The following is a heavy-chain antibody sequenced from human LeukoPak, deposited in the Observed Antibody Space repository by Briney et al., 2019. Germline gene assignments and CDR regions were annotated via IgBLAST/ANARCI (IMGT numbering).Heavy chain of an antibody. CDR3: ASGSGSYRTPYYYMDV. Sequence: GGSLRLSCAASGFTVSSNYMSWVRQAPGKGLEWVSVLYSGGSTYYADSVKGRFTISRDNSKNTLYLQMNSLRAEDTAVYYCASGSGSYRTPYYYMDVWGTGTTVTVSS. D-gene: IGHD3-10*01. CDR1: GFTVSSNY. V-gene: IGHV3-53*01. CDR2: LYSGGST. J-gene: IGHJ6*03.